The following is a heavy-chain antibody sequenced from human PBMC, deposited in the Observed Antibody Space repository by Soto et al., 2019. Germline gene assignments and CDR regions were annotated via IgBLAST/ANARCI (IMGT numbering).Heavy chain of an antibody. Sequence: ASVKVSCKASGYTFTTYGINWVRQAPGQSLEWMGWVSPYNGDTTYAQKVQGRVTMTTDTSTTTAYLELRSLRSDDTAVYYCAREVGHMDVWGQGTTVTVSS. J-gene: IGHJ6*02. CDR2: VSPYNGDT. D-gene: IGHD2-2*01. CDR3: AREVGHMDV. V-gene: IGHV1-18*04. CDR1: GYTFTTYG.